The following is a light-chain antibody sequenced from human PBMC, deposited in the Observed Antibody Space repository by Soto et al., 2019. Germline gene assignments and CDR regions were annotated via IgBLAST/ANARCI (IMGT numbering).Light chain of an antibody. V-gene: IGKV1-12*01. CDR2: AAS. CDR1: QGIRSW. Sequence: DIQMTQSPSSVSASVGDRVTITCRASQGIRSWLAWYQQKPGKAPKLLIYAASSLQSGVPSRFSGSGSGTDFTLTISSLQPEDFATYYCQQANSFPTFGRGTKVEIK. J-gene: IGKJ1*01. CDR3: QQANSFPT.